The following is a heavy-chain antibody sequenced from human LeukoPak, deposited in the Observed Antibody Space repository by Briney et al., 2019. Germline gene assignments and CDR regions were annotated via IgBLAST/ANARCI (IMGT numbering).Heavy chain of an antibody. CDR1: GYTFTGYY. D-gene: IGHD4-17*01. CDR2: INPNTGGT. CDR3: ARDMDRRDYGDPAFYWYFDL. J-gene: IGHJ2*01. V-gene: IGHV1-2*02. Sequence: ASVKVSCKASGYTFTGYYMHWVRQAPGQGLEWMGWINPNTGGTKYAQKFQDRVTMTRDTSISTAYMELSWLRSDDTAVYYCARDMDRRDYGDPAFYWYFDLWGRGTLVTVSS.